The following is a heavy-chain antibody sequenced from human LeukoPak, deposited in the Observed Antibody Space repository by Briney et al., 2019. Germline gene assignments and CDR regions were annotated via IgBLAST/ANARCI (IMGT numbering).Heavy chain of an antibody. CDR1: GFTVSNSY. Sequence: GGSLRLSCAASGFTVSNSYMSWVRQAPGKGLEWVSVIYSGGSTYYSDSVKGRFTISRDNSKNTLYFQMNSLRAEDTAVYYCAKGDITMIPDWGQGTLVTVSS. V-gene: IGHV3-53*01. CDR3: AKGDITMIPD. J-gene: IGHJ4*02. D-gene: IGHD3-22*01. CDR2: IYSGGST.